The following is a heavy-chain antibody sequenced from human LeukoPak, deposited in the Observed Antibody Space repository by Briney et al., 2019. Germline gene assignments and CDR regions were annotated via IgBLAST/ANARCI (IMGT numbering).Heavy chain of an antibody. V-gene: IGHV1-69*13. D-gene: IGHD3-3*01. CDR3: ASLDYDFWFCDAFDI. Sequence: SVKVSCKASVGTFSSYAISWVRQAPGQGLEWMGGTIPIFGTANYPEKFQGKVTISADESTSTAYMEVSSLRSEDTAVYYCASLDYDFWFCDAFDIWGQGTMVTVFS. CDR2: TIPIFGTA. CDR1: VGTFSSYA. J-gene: IGHJ3*02.